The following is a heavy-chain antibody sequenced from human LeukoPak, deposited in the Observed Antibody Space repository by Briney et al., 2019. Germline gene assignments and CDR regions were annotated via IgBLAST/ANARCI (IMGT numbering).Heavy chain of an antibody. CDR2: IRYDGSNK. CDR1: GFTFDDYA. Sequence: GGSLRLSCAASGFTFDDYAMHWVRQAPGKGLEWVAFIRYDGSNKYYADSVKGRFTISRDNSKNTLYLQMNSLRAEDTAAYYCAKDKEDIVVVPAATIFDYWGQGTLVTVSS. CDR3: AKDKEDIVVVPAATIFDY. D-gene: IGHD2-2*01. J-gene: IGHJ4*02. V-gene: IGHV3-30*02.